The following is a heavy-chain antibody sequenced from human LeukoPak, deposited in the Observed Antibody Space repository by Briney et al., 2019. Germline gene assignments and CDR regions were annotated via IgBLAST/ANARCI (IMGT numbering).Heavy chain of an antibody. CDR1: GGSIRSYY. D-gene: IGHD3-22*01. CDR3: ARVRGAGDSSGYFYFDY. CDR2: ITASGNT. Sequence: SETLSLTCTVSGGSIRSYYWSWIRQPAGRGLEWIGRITASGNTNYNPSLKSRVTISVDTSKNQFSLKLSSVTAADTAVYYCARVRGAGDSSGYFYFDYWGQGTLVTVSS. J-gene: IGHJ4*02. V-gene: IGHV4-4*07.